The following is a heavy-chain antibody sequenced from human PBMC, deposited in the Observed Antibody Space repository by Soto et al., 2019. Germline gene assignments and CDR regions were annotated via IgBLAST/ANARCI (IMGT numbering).Heavy chain of an antibody. D-gene: IGHD3-10*01. Sequence: QVQLVESGGGVVQPGRSLRLSCAASGFTSSSFVIHWVRQAPGKGLEWLAVISSDGNNQYYADSVKGRFTISRDNSKNTLYLQLNSLREEDTAVYFCAKERGVLDALEIWGQGTIVTVSS. CDR3: AKERGVLDALEI. J-gene: IGHJ3*02. CDR1: GFTSSSFV. CDR2: ISSDGNNQ. V-gene: IGHV3-30*18.